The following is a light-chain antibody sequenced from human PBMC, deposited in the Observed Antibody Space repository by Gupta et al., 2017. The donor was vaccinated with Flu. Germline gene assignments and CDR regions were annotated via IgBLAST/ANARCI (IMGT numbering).Light chain of an antibody. CDR2: KAS. CDR1: QNINTW. V-gene: IGKV1-5*03. J-gene: IGKJ2*01. Sequence: PSPLFVSLGDRVTISCRASQNINTWLAWFQQKPGRAPKLLISKASSLEDGVPTRFDGSGSGTQFSLTITNIQADDFASYYCQHDDSYPYTFGHGTKLEIK. CDR3: QHDDSYPYT.